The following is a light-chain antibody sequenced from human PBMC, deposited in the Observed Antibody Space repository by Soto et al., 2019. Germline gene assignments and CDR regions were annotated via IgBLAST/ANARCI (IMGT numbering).Light chain of an antibody. CDR2: ATS. CDR3: LQDYHFPFT. CDR1: QGIRND. J-gene: IGKJ4*01. Sequence: AIQMTQSPSSLSASVGDRVTITCRASQGIRNDLGWYQQKPGKAPRLLIYATSTLQSGVPSRFSGSGSGTDFTLTISSLQPEDFATYYCLQDYHFPFTFGGGTKVEI. V-gene: IGKV1-6*01.